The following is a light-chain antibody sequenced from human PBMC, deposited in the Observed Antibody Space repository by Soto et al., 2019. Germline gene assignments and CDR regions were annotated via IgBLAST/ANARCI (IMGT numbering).Light chain of an antibody. Sequence: SYELTQPPSVSVSPGQTASITCSGDKLGDKYACWYQQKPGQSPVLVIYQDSKRPSGIPERFSGSNSGNTATLTISGTQAMDEADYYCQAWDSSLPYVFGTGTKLTVL. CDR3: QAWDSSLPYV. J-gene: IGLJ1*01. V-gene: IGLV3-1*01. CDR1: KLGDKY. CDR2: QDS.